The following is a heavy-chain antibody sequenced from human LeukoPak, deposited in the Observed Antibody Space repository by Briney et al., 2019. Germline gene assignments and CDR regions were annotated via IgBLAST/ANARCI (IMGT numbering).Heavy chain of an antibody. Sequence: GGSLRLSCAASGFTFSSYAMHWVRQAPGKGLEWVSSISSSSSYIYYADSVKGRFTISRDNAKNSLYLQMNSLRAEDTAVYYCAREQQWLEYYFDYWGQGTLVTVSS. V-gene: IGHV3-21*01. CDR1: GFTFSSYA. D-gene: IGHD6-19*01. CDR2: ISSSSSYI. J-gene: IGHJ4*02. CDR3: AREQQWLEYYFDY.